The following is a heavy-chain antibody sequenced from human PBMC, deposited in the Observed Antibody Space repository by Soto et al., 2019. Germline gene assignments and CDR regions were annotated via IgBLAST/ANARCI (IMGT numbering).Heavy chain of an antibody. CDR1: GGSISSSSYY. CDR2: IYYSGST. CDR3: VGSSGYRECYFDY. D-gene: IGHD3-22*01. J-gene: IGHJ4*02. Sequence: SETLSLTCTVSGGSISSSSYYWGWIRQPPGKGLEWIGSIYYSGSTYYNPSLKSRVTISVDTSKNQFSLKLSSVTAADTAVYYCVGSSGYRECYFDYWGQGTLVTVSS. V-gene: IGHV4-39*01.